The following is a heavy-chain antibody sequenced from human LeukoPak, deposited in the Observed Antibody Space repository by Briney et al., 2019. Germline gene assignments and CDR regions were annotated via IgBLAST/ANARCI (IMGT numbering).Heavy chain of an antibody. J-gene: IGHJ4*02. V-gene: IGHV4-39*07. CDR2: IYYSGST. CDR3: ARVTSYDDY. D-gene: IGHD3-16*01. CDR1: GGSISSSSYY. Sequence: SETLSLTCTVSGGSISSSSYYWGWIRQPPGKGLEWIGSIYYSGSTYYNPSLKSRVTISVDTSKNQFSLKLSSVTAADTAVYYCARVTSYDDYWGQGTLVTVST.